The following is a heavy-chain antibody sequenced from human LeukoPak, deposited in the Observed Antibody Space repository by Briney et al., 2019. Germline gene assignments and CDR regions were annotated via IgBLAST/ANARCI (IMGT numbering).Heavy chain of an antibody. CDR2: ISVSGGST. Sequence: GGSLRLSCAASGFSFDSFAMTWVRQAPGKGLEWVSGISVSGGSTYYADSGKGRFTLSRDNFKNTVHLQMNSLRAEDTAVYYCAKDATPYYWGQGTLVTVSS. V-gene: IGHV3-23*01. D-gene: IGHD1-26*01. J-gene: IGHJ4*02. CDR3: AKDATPYY. CDR1: GFSFDSFA.